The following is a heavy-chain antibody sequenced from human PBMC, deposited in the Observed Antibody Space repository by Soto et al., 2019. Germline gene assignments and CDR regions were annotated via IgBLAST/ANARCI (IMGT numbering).Heavy chain of an antibody. D-gene: IGHD1-26*01. Sequence: QVQLQESGPGLVKPSQTLSLTCSVSGGSFSSDSFIWSWVRQFPGKGLEWIGYINYSGTTYYNPSLRSRITMSVDTSKNQFSLNLGSVTAADTAVYYCARDHKWDGMDVWGQGTTVTVSS. J-gene: IGHJ6*02. CDR1: GGSFSSDSFI. CDR2: INYSGTT. CDR3: ARDHKWDGMDV. V-gene: IGHV4-31*03.